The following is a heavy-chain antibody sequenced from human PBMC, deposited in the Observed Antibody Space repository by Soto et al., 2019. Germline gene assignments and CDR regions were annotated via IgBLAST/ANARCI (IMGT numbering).Heavy chain of an antibody. CDR2: GYHSGST. CDR1: GGSISTSNW. D-gene: IGHD1-1*01. Sequence: QVQLQESGPGLVKPSGTLSLTCAVSGGSISTSNWWSWVRQPPGKGLEWIGEGYHSGSTTYNPSFKIRVAMSVDKSKHQFSLKLNSVTAADTALYYCATTSTSGTRFDYWGQGSLVTVSS. V-gene: IGHV4-4*02. CDR3: ATTSTSGTRFDY. J-gene: IGHJ4*02.